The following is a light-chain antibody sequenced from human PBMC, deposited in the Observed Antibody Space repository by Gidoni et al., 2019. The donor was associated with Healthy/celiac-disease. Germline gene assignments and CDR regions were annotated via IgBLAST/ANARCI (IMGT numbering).Light chain of an antibody. Sequence: QSVLTQPPSVSGAPGQRVTISCTGSSSNIGAGYDVHWYQQFPGTAPKLLIYGNSNRPSGVPDRFSGSKSGTSASLAITGLQAEDEADYYCQSYDSSLSPVVFGGGTKLTVL. V-gene: IGLV1-40*01. CDR3: QSYDSSLSPVV. CDR1: SSNIGAGYD. J-gene: IGLJ2*01. CDR2: GNS.